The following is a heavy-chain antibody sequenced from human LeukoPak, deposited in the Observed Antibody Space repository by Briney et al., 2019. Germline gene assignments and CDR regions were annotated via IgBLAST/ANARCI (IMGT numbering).Heavy chain of an antibody. Sequence: PGGSLTLSCAASGFTFSSYEMNWVRQPPGKGLEGVSYISSSGSTIYYADSVKGRFTISRDNPKNSLYLQMNSLRAEDTAVYYCARDSGTMVVTRDAFDIWGQGTMVTVSS. CDR1: GFTFSSYE. CDR2: ISSSGSTI. D-gene: IGHD4-23*01. CDR3: ARDSGTMVVTRDAFDI. J-gene: IGHJ3*02. V-gene: IGHV3-48*03.